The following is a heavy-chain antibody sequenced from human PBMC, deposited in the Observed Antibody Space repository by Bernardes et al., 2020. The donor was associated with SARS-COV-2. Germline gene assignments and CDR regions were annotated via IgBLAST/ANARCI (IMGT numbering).Heavy chain of an antibody. CDR3: ARGLNKSFIAARAFDI. J-gene: IGHJ3*02. CDR2: INHSGST. Sequence: SETLSLTCAVYGGSFSGSYWSWIRQPPGKGLEWIGEINHSGSTNYNPSLKSRVTISVDTSKNQFSLKLSSVTAADTAVYYCARGLNKSFIAARAFDIWGQGTMVTVSS. D-gene: IGHD6-6*01. CDR1: GGSFSGSY. V-gene: IGHV4-34*01.